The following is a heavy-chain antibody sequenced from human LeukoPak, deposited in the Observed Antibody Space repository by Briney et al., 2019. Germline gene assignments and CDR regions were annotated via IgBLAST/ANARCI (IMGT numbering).Heavy chain of an antibody. D-gene: IGHD6-13*01. CDR3: ARSRDLGYSSSWYDY. CDR1: GYSISNAYY. J-gene: IGHJ4*02. Sequence: SETLSLTCTVSGYSISNAYYWGWIRQPPGKGLEWIGSLYHSGSTYYNPSLKSRVTISVDTSKNQFSLKLSSVTAADTAVYYCARSRDLGYSSSWYDYWGQGTLVTVSS. CDR2: LYHSGST. V-gene: IGHV4-38-2*02.